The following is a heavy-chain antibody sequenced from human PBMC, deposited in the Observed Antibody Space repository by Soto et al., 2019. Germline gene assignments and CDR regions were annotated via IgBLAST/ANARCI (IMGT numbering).Heavy chain of an antibody. CDR2: MNPNSGNT. CDR3: ARAQHVRRFAP. V-gene: IGHV1-8*01. D-gene: IGHD6-6*01. J-gene: IGHJ5*02. CDR1: GYTFTSYD. Sequence: QVQLVQSGAEVKKPGASVKVSCKASGYTFTSYDINWVRQATGQGLEWMGWMNPNSGNTGYAQKFQGRVTMTRNTCKSTEEMELTSVRTEDTAVYYCARAQHVRRFAPWGQGTQVTVSS.